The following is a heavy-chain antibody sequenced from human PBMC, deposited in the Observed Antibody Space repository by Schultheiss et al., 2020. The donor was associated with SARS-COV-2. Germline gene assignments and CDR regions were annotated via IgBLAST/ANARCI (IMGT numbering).Heavy chain of an antibody. Sequence: GESLKISCKGSGYTFTDYWIVWVRQIAGKGLEWMGIIYPGDSDTRYSPSFQGHVTISADRSISTAYLQWFSLKASDSAMYYCATAGSNFLSNWFDHWGQGALVTVSS. D-gene: IGHD1-26*01. CDR2: IYPGDSDT. CDR3: ATAGSNFLSNWFDH. J-gene: IGHJ5*02. V-gene: IGHV5-51*01. CDR1: GYTFTDYW.